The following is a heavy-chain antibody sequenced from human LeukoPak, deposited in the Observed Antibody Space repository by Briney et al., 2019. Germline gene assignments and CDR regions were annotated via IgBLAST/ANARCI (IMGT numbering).Heavy chain of an antibody. CDR2: ISGGGGST. CDR3: AKDIYCSSTSCNFDY. J-gene: IGHJ4*02. V-gene: IGHV3-23*01. D-gene: IGHD2-2*01. Sequence: GGSLRLSCAASGFTFSSYAMSWVRQAPGKGLEWVSAISGGGGSTYYADSVKGRLTISRDNSKNTLYLQMNSLRAEDTAVYYCAKDIYCSSTSCNFDYWGQGTLVTVSS. CDR1: GFTFSSYA.